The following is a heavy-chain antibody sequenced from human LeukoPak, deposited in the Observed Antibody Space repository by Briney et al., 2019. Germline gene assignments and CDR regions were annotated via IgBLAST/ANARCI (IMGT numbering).Heavy chain of an antibody. J-gene: IGHJ5*02. CDR1: GGSFSGYY. Sequence: SETLSLTCAVYGGSFSGYYWSWIRQPPGKGLEWIGEINHSGNTNYNPSLKSRVTILVDTSKNQFSLKLNSVTAADTAVYYCASLHYDYVWGSYRQRRWFDPWGQGTLVTVSS. CDR3: ASLHYDYVWGSYRQRRWFDP. V-gene: IGHV4-34*01. D-gene: IGHD3-16*02. CDR2: INHSGNT.